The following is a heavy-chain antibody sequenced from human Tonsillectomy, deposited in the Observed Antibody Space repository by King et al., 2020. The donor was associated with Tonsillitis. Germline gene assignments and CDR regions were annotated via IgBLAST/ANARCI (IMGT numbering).Heavy chain of an antibody. J-gene: IGHJ4*02. CDR1: GFTFSGSA. D-gene: IGHD3-16*02. Sequence: VQLVESGGGLVQPGGSLKLSCAASGFTFSGSAMHWVRQASGKGLEWVGRMRSKATSYGTAYAASVKGRVTNSSDDSKNTAYLQMNSLKTEDTAVYYCTTYVWGSYRYYWGQGTLVTVSS. CDR3: TTYVWGSYRYY. V-gene: IGHV3-73*02. CDR2: MRSKATSYGT.